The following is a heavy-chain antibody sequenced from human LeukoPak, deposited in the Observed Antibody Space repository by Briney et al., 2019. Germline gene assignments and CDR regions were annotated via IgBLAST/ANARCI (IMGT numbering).Heavy chain of an antibody. CDR2: IDPSDSYT. Sequence: GESLKISCKGSGYSFTSYWITWVRQMPGKGLEWMGRIDPSDSYTNYNPSFQGHVTISADKSISTGYLQWSSLKASDTAMYYCARQPRYCSGGSCSLFDYFDYWGQGTLSPSPQ. J-gene: IGHJ4*02. CDR1: GYSFTSYW. CDR3: ARQPRYCSGGSCSLFDYFDY. D-gene: IGHD2-15*01. V-gene: IGHV5-10-1*01.